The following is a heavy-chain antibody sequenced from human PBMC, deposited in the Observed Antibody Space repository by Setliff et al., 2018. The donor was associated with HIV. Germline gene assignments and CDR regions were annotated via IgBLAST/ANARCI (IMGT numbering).Heavy chain of an antibody. J-gene: IGHJ4*02. D-gene: IGHD2-15*01. CDR3: ARGRVFCNVDSCYHLDY. V-gene: IGHV4-31*03. Sequence: PSETLSLTCTVSGGSISSGGYYWSWIRQHPGKGLEWIGYIYYSGSTYYNPSLKSRVTMSGDTSKNQFSLMLSSVTAADTAVYYCARGRVFCNVDSCYHLDYWGQGIPVTVSS. CDR2: IYYSGST. CDR1: GGSISSGGYY.